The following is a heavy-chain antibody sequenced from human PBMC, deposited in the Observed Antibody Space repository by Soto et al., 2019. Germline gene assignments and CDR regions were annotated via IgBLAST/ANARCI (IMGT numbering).Heavy chain of an antibody. Sequence: GGPLRLSCAASGFTFSNYGINWVCQVPGKGQEWVSIISGSGDSPYYADSVKGRFTISRDNSRNTLYLQMNSLRAGDSAKYYCAKEGTRGLYYFDYWGPGTLVTVSS. CDR3: AKEGTRGLYYFDY. CDR1: GFTFSNYG. V-gene: IGHV3-23*01. CDR2: ISGSGDSP. J-gene: IGHJ4*02. D-gene: IGHD2-2*01.